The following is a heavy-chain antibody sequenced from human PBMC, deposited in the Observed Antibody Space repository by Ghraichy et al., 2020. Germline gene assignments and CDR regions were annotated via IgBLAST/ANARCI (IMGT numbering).Heavy chain of an antibody. CDR2: ISWNSGSI. CDR3: AKDKEPLTGIRVGYYGMDV. V-gene: IGHV3-9*01. Sequence: GGSLRLSCAASGFTFDDYAMHWVRQAPGKGLEWVSGISWNSGSIGYADSVKGRFTISRDNAKNSLYLQMNSLRAEDTALYYCAKDKEPLTGIRVGYYGMDVWGQGTTVTVSS. CDR1: GFTFDDYA. D-gene: IGHD1-20*01. J-gene: IGHJ6*02.